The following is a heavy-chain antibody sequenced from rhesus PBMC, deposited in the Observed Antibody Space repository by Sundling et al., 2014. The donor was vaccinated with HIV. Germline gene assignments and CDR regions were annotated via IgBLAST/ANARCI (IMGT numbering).Heavy chain of an antibody. CDR2: ISRRDNT. CDR3: AKGQRVFGLVIPNYFDH. D-gene: IGHD3-3*01. V-gene: IGHV3-103*01. Sequence: EVQLVESGGGLAKPGGSLRLSCTTSGFTFGDYAMHWVRQAPGKGLEWVSSISRRDNTYYADSVKGRFTTSRDNSQNMLSLQMNSLRPEDTAVYYCAKGQRVFGLVIPNYFDHWGQGVLVTVSS. CDR1: GFTFGDYA. J-gene: IGHJ4*01.